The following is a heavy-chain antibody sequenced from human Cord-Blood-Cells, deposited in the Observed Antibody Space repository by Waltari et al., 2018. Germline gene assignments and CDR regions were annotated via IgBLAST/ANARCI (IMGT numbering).Heavy chain of an antibody. Sequence: QLQLQESGPGLVKPSETLSLTCTVSGGSISSSSYYWGWIRQPPGKGLEWIGSIYYSGSTYYNPALKGRVPISVDTSKIQFSLKLSSVTAADTAVYYCARRGRYCSSTSCYDGWFDPWGQGTLVTVSS. J-gene: IGHJ5*02. CDR3: ARRGRYCSSTSCYDGWFDP. CDR2: IYYSGST. D-gene: IGHD2-2*01. CDR1: GGSISSSSYY. V-gene: IGHV4-39*01.